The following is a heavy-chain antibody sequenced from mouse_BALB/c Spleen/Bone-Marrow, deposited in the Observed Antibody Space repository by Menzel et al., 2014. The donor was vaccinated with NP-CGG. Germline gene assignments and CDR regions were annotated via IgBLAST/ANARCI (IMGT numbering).Heavy chain of an antibody. CDR2: INPGSGSS. CDR1: GYAFTNYL. J-gene: IGHJ3*01. Sequence: VKLLESGAELVRPGTSVKVSCKASGYAFTNYLIEWVKQRPGQGLEWIGVINPGSGSSNYNENFKGKATLTADRSSSTAYMLLSSLTSDDSAVYFCARSRXXDVGPFAFWGQGTLVTVSA. V-gene: IGHV1-54*01. CDR3: ARSRXXDVGPFAF.